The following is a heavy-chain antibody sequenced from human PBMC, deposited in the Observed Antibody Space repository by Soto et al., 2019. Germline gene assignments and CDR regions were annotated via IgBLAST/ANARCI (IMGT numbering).Heavy chain of an antibody. D-gene: IGHD2-21*01. V-gene: IGHV1-8*01. CDR1: GYTFATYD. CDR2: MNPNSGNT. J-gene: IGHJ5*01. Sequence: QVQLVQSGAEVKTPGASVKVSCKASGYTFATYDMNWVRQAPGQGLEWMGWMNPNSGNTGYAQKFQGRLTMTRDTALSVAHMEVSSLRNEDTAVYYCARSDGYNFNWLDSWGQGTLVTVSA. CDR3: ARSDGYNFNWLDS.